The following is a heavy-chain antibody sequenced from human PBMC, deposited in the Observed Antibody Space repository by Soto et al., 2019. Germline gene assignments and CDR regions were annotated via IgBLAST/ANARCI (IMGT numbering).Heavy chain of an antibody. CDR2: IHADGITT. D-gene: IGHD4-17*01. J-gene: IGHJ4*02. Sequence: EVQLVESGGGLAQPGGSLRLSCAASGFTFNTYWMHWVRQAPGKGLVWVSRIHADGITTNYADSVKGRFTISRDNAKSTLFLQMNSLRAEDTAVYYCARERGGYGDDRVDAFNYWGQGTLVTVS. V-gene: IGHV3-74*01. CDR1: GFTFNTYW. CDR3: ARERGGYGDDRVDAFNY.